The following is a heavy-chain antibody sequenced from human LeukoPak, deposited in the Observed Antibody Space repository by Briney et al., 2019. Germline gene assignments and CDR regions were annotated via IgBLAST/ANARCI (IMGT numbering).Heavy chain of an antibody. D-gene: IGHD3-16*01. CDR2: INSDGSEG. CDR3: ARGGGLDV. CDR1: GFTFSGFW. Sequence: GGSLRLSCAVSGFTFSGFWMSWSRQAPGKGLEWVASINSDGSEGYYADVVKGRFTISRDNAKNSLYLQMSNLRAKDTAVYFCARGGGLDVWGQGATVTVSS. J-gene: IGHJ6*02. V-gene: IGHV3-7*03.